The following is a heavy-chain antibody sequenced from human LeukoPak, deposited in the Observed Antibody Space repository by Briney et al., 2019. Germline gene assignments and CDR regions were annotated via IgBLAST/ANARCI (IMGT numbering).Heavy chain of an antibody. CDR2: IWYDGSNK. D-gene: IGHD2-2*01. Sequence: PGRSLRLSCAASGFTFSSYGMHWARQAPGKGLEWVAVIWYDGSNKYYADSVKGRLTISRDNSKNTLYLQMNSLRAEDTAVYYCARDKYCSSTSCYVVRDYYYGMDVWGQGTTVTVSS. V-gene: IGHV3-33*01. J-gene: IGHJ6*02. CDR1: GFTFSSYG. CDR3: ARDKYCSSTSCYVVRDYYYGMDV.